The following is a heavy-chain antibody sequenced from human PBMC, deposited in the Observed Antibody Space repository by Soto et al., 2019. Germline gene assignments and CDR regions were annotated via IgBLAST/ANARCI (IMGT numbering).Heavy chain of an antibody. CDR2: ISSSDSII. V-gene: IGHV3-11*01. Sequence: GGSMRLSCADSGFTLSDSYMSWIRQAPWKGLEWVSYISSSDSIIYHSDSVKGRFIISRDNAKNSLYLQMNSLRAEDTAVYYCARDLGYYDSSGYFDYWGQGTLVTVSS. CDR1: GFTLSDSY. J-gene: IGHJ4*02. D-gene: IGHD3-22*01. CDR3: ARDLGYYDSSGYFDY.